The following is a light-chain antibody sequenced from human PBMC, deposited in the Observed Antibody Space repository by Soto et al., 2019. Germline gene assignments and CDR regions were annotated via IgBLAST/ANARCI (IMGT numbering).Light chain of an antibody. J-gene: IGLJ2*01. V-gene: IGLV1-44*01. CDR3: AAWDDSLNGVV. Sequence: QSVLTQPPSASGTPGQRVTISCSGSSSNIESNTVNWYQQLPGTAPKLLIYRNNQRPSGVPDRFSGSKSGTSASLAISGLQSEDEADYYCAAWDDSLNGVVFGGGTQLTVL. CDR2: RNN. CDR1: SSNIESNT.